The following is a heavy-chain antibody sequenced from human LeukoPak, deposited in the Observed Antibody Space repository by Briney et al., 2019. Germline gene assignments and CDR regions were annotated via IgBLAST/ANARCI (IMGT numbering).Heavy chain of an antibody. V-gene: IGHV4-31*03. J-gene: IGHJ5*02. Sequence: PSQTLSLTCTVSGGSFSSGGYYWSWIRQHPGKGLEWIGYIYYSGSTYYNPSLKSRVTISVDTSKNQFSLKLSSVTAADTAVYYCARTHYDSSGYYYFGWFDPWGQGTLVTVSS. CDR3: ARTHYDSSGYYYFGWFDP. D-gene: IGHD3-22*01. CDR2: IYYSGST. CDR1: GGSFSSGGYY.